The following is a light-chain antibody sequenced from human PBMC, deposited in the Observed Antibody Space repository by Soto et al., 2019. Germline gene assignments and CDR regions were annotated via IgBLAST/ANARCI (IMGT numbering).Light chain of an antibody. CDR3: HRSTRA. J-gene: IGKJ1*01. Sequence: DIQMTQSPSSLSASVGDRVTITCRASQSIGPWLDWYQQRPGKAPKLLIFDASTLESGVPSRFSGSASGTEFTLTIPSLQPDDFATYYCHRSTRAFGQGTKVEIK. CDR2: DAS. V-gene: IGKV1-5*01. CDR1: QSIGPW.